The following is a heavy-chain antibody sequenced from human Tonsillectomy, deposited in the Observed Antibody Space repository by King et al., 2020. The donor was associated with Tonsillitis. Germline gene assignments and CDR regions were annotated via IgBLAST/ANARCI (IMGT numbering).Heavy chain of an antibody. D-gene: IGHD1-26*01. CDR2: IGWNRGTI. Sequence: VQLVESGGGLVQPGRSLRLSCAASGFIFDDYAMHWVRQAPGKGLEWVSGIGWNRGTIGYADSVKGRFTISRNNAKNSLYLQMNSLRADDSALYYCAKGRGPYSGGRSDYWGQGTLVTVSS. CDR3: AKGRGPYSGGRSDY. J-gene: IGHJ4*02. V-gene: IGHV3-9*01. CDR1: GFIFDDYA.